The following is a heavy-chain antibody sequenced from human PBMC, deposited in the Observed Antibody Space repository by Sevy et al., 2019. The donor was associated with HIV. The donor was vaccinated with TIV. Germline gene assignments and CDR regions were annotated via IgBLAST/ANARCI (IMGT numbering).Heavy chain of an antibody. J-gene: IGHJ4*02. D-gene: IGHD1-26*01. CDR1: GGSITGLY. V-gene: IGHV4-59*08. CDR3: AGENAWGRGYS. CDR2: IYYNGHI. Sequence: SETLSLTCTVSGGSITGLYWNWIRQPPGKGLEWIANIYYNGHINYNPSLKSRVTLSLDTSKNQFSLRLSSLTAADTAMYYCAGENAWGRGYSWGQGTLVTVSS.